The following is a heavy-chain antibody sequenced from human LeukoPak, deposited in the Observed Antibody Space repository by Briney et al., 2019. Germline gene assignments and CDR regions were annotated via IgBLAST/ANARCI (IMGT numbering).Heavy chain of an antibody. V-gene: IGHV1-2*02. D-gene: IGHD3-10*01. Sequence: ASVKVSCKASGYTFTGYYMHWVRQAPGQGLEWMGWINPNSGGTNHAQKFQGRVTMTRDTSISTAYMELSRLRSDNTAVYYCARDRPLDADDYYGFYYFDYWGQGTLVTVSS. CDR3: ARDRPLDADDYYGFYYFDY. CDR2: INPNSGGT. CDR1: GYTFTGYY. J-gene: IGHJ4*02.